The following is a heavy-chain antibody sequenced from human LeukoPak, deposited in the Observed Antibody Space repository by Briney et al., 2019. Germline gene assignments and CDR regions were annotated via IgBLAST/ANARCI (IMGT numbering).Heavy chain of an antibody. J-gene: IGHJ4*02. CDR1: GFTFRNYI. CDR2: VGAAGDND. V-gene: IGHV3-30*15. CDR3: VRQDQGLDY. Sequence: GGSLRLSCAASGFTFRNYIMHWVRQAPGKGLEWVAVVGAAGDNDFYAGSVKGRFTTSRDNSYNTLDLQMSSLTTEDTAVYFCVRQDQGLDYWGQGTLVTVSS.